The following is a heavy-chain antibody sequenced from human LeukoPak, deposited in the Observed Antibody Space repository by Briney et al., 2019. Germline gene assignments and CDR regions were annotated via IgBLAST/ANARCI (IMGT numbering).Heavy chain of an antibody. CDR3: TKDKSFRSGLPVAGFDY. CDR2: ISWNSGDI. J-gene: IGHJ4*02. V-gene: IGHV3-9*01. CDR1: GFTFDDCA. Sequence: GRSLTLSCAASGFTFDDCAMYWVRQTPEKGLELVAGISWNSGDIVYADSVKGRFSISRDSAKNSLYLQMSGLRTEDTALYFCTKDKSFRSGLPVAGFDYWGQGTLVIVSS. D-gene: IGHD6-19*01.